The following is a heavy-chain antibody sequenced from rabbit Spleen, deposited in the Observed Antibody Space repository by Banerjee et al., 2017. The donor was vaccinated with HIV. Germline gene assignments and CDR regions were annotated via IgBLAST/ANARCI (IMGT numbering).Heavy chain of an antibody. J-gene: IGHJ4*01. CDR2: INTSTGTT. CDR1: GFSLNSDYV. CDR3: ARDLVTVIGWNFNL. V-gene: IGHV1S45*01. D-gene: IGHD5-1*01. Sequence: QEQLVESGGGLFQPGGSLALTCKASGFSLNSDYVMCWVRQAPGKGLEWIGCINTSTGTTVYATWAKGRFTISRTSSPSVTLQMTSLTAADTATYICARDLVTVIGWNFNLWGQGTLVTVS.